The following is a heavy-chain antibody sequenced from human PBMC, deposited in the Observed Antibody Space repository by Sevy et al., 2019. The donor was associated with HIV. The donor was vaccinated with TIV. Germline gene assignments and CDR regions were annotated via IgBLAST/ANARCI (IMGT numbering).Heavy chain of an antibody. J-gene: IGHJ3*02. D-gene: IGHD3-22*01. CDR1: GGTFSSYA. CDR3: ARGEGYYYDSSGVWAFEI. CDR2: IIPIFGTA. Sequence: ASVKVSCKASGGTFSSYAISWVRQAPGQGIEWMGGIIPIFGTANYAQKFQGRVTITADESTSTAYMELSSLRSEDTAVYYCARGEGYYYDSSGVWAFEIWGQATMVTVSS. V-gene: IGHV1-69*13.